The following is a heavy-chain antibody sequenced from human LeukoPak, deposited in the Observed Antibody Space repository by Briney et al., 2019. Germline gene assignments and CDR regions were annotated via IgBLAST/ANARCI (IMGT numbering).Heavy chain of an antibody. CDR2: IKQDGSEK. Sequence: PGGSLRLSCAASGFTFSSYWMSWVRQAPGKGLEWVANIKQDGSEKYYVDSVKGRFTISRDNAKNSLYLQMNSLRAEDTAVYYCARERRYGVVVAAGYDDYWGQGTLVTVSS. J-gene: IGHJ4*02. V-gene: IGHV3-7*01. CDR1: GFTFSSYW. D-gene: IGHD2-15*01. CDR3: ARERRYGVVVAAGYDDY.